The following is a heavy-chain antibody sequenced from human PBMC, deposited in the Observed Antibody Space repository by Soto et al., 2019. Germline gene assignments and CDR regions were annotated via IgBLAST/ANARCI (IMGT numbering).Heavy chain of an antibody. CDR3: ARDGYYYDSSGYYSNPFDY. CDR2: INPSGGST. D-gene: IGHD3-22*01. V-gene: IGHV1-46*01. Sequence: ASVKVSCKASGYTFTNYYMHWVRQAPGQGLEWMAIINPSGGSTSYAQKFQGRVTITRDTSTSTVYMELTSLRSEDTAVYYCARDGYYYDSSGYYSNPFDYWGQGTLVTVSS. J-gene: IGHJ4*02. CDR1: GYTFTNYY.